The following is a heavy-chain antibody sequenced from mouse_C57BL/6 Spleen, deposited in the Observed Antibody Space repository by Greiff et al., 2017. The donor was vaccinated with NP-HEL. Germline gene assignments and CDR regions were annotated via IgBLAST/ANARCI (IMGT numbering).Heavy chain of an antibody. J-gene: IGHJ2*01. Sequence: VQLQQPGAELVKPGASVKMSCKASGYTFTSYWITWVKQRPGQGLEWIGDIYPGSGSTNYNEKFKSKATLTVDTSSSTAYMQLSSLTSEDSAVYYCARGGYDRYNMDYFDDWGEGATLTVSS. CDR3: ARGGYDRYNMDYFDD. V-gene: IGHV1-55*01. CDR1: GYTFTSYW. D-gene: IGHD2-3*01. CDR2: IYPGSGST.